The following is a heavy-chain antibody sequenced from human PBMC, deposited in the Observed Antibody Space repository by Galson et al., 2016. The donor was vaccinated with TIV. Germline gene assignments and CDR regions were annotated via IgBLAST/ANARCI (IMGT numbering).Heavy chain of an antibody. J-gene: IGHJ6*03. CDR3: ARSGDYSYYFYYMDV. D-gene: IGHD4-17*01. V-gene: IGHV7-4-1*02. CDR1: GYDFSSSA. CDR2: INTKNGHP. Sequence: SVKVSCKASGYDFSSSAMNWVRQAPGQGLEWMGWINTKNGHPTYTQGFTGRFVFSLDASVSTAYLQINSQKPEDTAVYYCARSGDYSYYFYYMDVWAKGTTVTVSS.